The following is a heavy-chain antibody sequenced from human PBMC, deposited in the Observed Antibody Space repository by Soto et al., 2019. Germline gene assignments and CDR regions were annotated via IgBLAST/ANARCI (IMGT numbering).Heavy chain of an antibody. D-gene: IGHD3-3*01. CDR3: ERGSSYDSWSGYYPGFDY. V-gene: IGHV4-4*02. CDR2: IYHSGST. J-gene: IGHJ4*02. Sequence: QVQLQESGPGLVKPSGTLSLTCAVSGGSISSTNWWNWVRQPPGKGLEWIGEIYHSGSTNYNPSLKSRVTISVDKAKNQFSLKLNSVTAADTAEYYCERGSSYDSWSGYYPGFDYWGQGTLVTVSS. CDR1: GGSISSTNW.